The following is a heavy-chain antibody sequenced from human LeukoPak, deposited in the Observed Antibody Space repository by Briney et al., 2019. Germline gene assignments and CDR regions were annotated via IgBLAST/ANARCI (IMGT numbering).Heavy chain of an antibody. J-gene: IGHJ5*02. CDR3: ARYTAMGPYNWFDP. Sequence: SETLSLTCAVSGGSFSSGGYSWSWIRQPPGKGLEWIGYIYYSGSTYYNPSLKSRVTISVDRSKNQFSLKLSSVTAADTAVYYCARYTAMGPYNWFDPWGQGTLVTVSS. CDR1: GGSFSSGGYS. V-gene: IGHV4-30-2*01. CDR2: IYYSGST. D-gene: IGHD5-18*01.